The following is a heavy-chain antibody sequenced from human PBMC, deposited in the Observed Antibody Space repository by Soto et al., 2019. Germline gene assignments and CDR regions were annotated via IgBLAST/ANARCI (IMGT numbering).Heavy chain of an antibody. CDR2: IHPGDSDT. V-gene: IGHV5-51*01. CDR3: ARGGVSTRTFDY. J-gene: IGHJ4*02. Sequence: GESLKISCKGSGYSFTSYSIVWVRQMPGKGLEWMGIIHPGDSDTRYSPSFQGPVTMSVDKSISTAYLQWSSLRASDTAMYYCARGGVSTRTFDYWGQGTPVTVSS. CDR1: GYSFTSYS. D-gene: IGHD3-3*01.